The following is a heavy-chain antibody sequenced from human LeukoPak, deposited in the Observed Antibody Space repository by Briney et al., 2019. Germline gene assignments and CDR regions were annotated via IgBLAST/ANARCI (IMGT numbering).Heavy chain of an antibody. J-gene: IGHJ4*02. CDR2: IIPILGIA. CDR1: GGTFSSYT. D-gene: IGHD1-26*01. CDR3: ARNGIVGATKGPFDY. V-gene: IGHV1-69*02. Sequence: ASVKVPCKASGGTFSSYTISWVRQAPGQGLEWMGRIIPILGIANYAQKFQGRVTITADKSTSTAYMELSSLRSEDTAVYYCARNGIVGATKGPFDYWGQGTLVTVSS.